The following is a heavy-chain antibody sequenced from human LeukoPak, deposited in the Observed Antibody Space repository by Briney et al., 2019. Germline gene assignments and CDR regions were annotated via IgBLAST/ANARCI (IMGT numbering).Heavy chain of an antibody. Sequence: ASVKVSCKASGYTFTGYYMHWVRQAPGQGLEWMGIINPSGGSTSYAQKFQGRVTMTSDMSTSTVYMELSSLRSEDTAVYYCARTDSSGYYDAFDIWGQGTMITVSS. V-gene: IGHV1-46*01. J-gene: IGHJ3*02. CDR2: INPSGGST. D-gene: IGHD3-22*01. CDR1: GYTFTGYY. CDR3: ARTDSSGYYDAFDI.